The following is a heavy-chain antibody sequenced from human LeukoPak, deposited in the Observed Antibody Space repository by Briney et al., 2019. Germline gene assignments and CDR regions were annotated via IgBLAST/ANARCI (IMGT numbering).Heavy chain of an antibody. J-gene: IGHJ4*02. V-gene: IGHV3-30*01. D-gene: IGHD1-14*01. CDR2: ISYDGSNK. Sequence: GGSLRLSCAASGFTFSSYAMHWVRQAPGKGLEWVAVISYDGSNKYYADSVKGRFTISRDNPKNTLYLQMNSLRAEDTAVYYCARGYYYWGQGTLVTVSS. CDR3: ARGYYY. CDR1: GFTFSSYA.